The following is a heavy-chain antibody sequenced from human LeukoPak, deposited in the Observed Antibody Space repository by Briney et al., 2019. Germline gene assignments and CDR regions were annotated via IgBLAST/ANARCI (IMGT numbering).Heavy chain of an antibody. CDR2: TSSDLNVK. CDR3: AREGYYGSGSPPSLYFDY. J-gene: IGHJ4*02. Sequence: GGPLRLSCAASGFTFRNYVIHWVRQAPGKGLEWVAVTSSDLNVKLYADSVKGRFTISRDNSRSTLYLQMNSLRPEDTAIYYCAREGYYGSGSPPSLYFDYWGQGTLVTVSS. V-gene: IGHV3-30-3*01. D-gene: IGHD3-10*01. CDR1: GFTFRNYV.